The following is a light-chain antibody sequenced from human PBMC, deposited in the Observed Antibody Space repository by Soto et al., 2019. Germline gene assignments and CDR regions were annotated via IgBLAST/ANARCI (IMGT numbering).Light chain of an antibody. V-gene: IGLV2-14*02. CDR1: YDDVGSWNF. CDR3: SSYVNSSTYV. Sequence: QSVLTQPASASGSPGQSITISCTGAYDDVGSWNFVSWYQQYAGKAPKLVIFGVSERPSGISNRFSGSKSGNTASLTISGLQAEDEADYYCSSYVNSSTYVFGTGTKLTVL. CDR2: GVS. J-gene: IGLJ1*01.